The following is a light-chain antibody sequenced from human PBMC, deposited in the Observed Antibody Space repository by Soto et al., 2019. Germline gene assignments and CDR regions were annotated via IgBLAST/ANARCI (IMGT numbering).Light chain of an antibody. Sequence: IQLTQSPSSLSASVGDSVTFTCRASQGIASYLAWYQQKPGKAPNLLIYGASTLQSGVPSRFSGSGSGTDFTLTINSLQAEDFATYYCQKTRSYPSTFGGGTKVDI. CDR2: GAS. V-gene: IGKV1-9*01. CDR3: QKTRSYPST. J-gene: IGKJ4*01. CDR1: QGIASY.